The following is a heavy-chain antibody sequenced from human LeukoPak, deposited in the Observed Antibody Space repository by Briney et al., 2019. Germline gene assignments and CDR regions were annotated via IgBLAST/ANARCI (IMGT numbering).Heavy chain of an antibody. CDR3: ARLQYCSGTSCYWFDP. CDR2: INHSRST. V-gene: IGHV4-34*01. J-gene: IGHJ5*02. D-gene: IGHD2-2*01. Sequence: SETLSLTCAVYGGSFSGYYWNWIRQPPGKGLEWIGKINHSRSTYYNPSLKSRVTISVDTSKNQFSLRLSSVTAADTAVYYCARLQYCSGTSCYWFDPWGQGTLVTVSS. CDR1: GGSFSGYY.